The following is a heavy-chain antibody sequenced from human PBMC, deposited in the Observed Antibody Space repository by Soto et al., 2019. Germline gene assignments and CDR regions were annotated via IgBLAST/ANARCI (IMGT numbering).Heavy chain of an antibody. V-gene: IGHV3-7*05. CDR2: IKQDGSEK. CDR1: GFTFSSYW. J-gene: IGHJ6*02. Sequence: GGSLRLSCAASGFTFSSYWMSWVRQAPGKGLEWVANIKQDGSEKYYVDSVKGRFTVSTDNAKNSLYLQMNSLRAEDTAVYYGAEDTTRPRIAVAGTDYYYYYGMDVWGQGTTVTVSS. D-gene: IGHD6-19*01. CDR3: AEDTTRPRIAVAGTDYYYYYGMDV.